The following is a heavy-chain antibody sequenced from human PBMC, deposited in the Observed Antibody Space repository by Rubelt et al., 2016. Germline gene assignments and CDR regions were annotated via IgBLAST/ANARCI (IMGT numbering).Heavy chain of an antibody. CDR3: ARVRGVRGVIHFDY. Sequence: QVQLQESGPGLVKPSETLSLTCTVSGGSISSYYWSWIRQPPGKGLEWIGYIYYSGSTNYNPSLKSRVTISVDTSKNQFSRKLSSVTAADTAVYYCARVRGVRGVIHFDYWGQGTLVTVSS. J-gene: IGHJ4*02. CDR2: IYYSGST. D-gene: IGHD3-10*01. CDR1: GGSISSYY. V-gene: IGHV4-59*01.